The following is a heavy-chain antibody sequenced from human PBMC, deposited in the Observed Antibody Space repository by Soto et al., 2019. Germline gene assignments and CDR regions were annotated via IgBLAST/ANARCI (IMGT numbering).Heavy chain of an antibody. CDR2: ISYDGTNK. CDR1: GFIFSSYA. Sequence: QVQLMESGGGVVQPGRSLRLSCAASGFIFSSYAMHWVRQSPGKGLEWVAVISYDGTNKYYADSVKGRFTISRDNSKNTMYLQMNPLIIEDTAVYHGAKWSGSGSFYNTPFASWGQGTLVSVSS. D-gene: IGHD3-10*01. V-gene: IGHV3-30*18. CDR3: AKWSGSGSFYNTPFAS. J-gene: IGHJ4*02.